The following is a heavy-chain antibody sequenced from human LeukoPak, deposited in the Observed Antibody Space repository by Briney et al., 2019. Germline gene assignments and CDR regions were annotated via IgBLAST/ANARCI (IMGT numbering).Heavy chain of an antibody. CDR3: AKMVREFYTISYYFDY. CDR2: IKQDGSEK. J-gene: IGHJ4*02. D-gene: IGHD2-8*01. CDR1: GFTFSSYW. V-gene: IGHV3-7*05. Sequence: PGGSLRLSCAASGFTFSSYWMSWVRQAPGKGLQWVANIKQDGSEKYYVDSVKGRFTISRDNSKNTLYLQMNSLRAEDTAVYYCAKMVREFYTISYYFDYWGQGTVVTVSS.